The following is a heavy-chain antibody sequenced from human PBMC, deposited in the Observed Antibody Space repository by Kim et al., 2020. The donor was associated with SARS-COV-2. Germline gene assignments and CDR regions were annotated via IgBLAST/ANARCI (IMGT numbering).Heavy chain of an antibody. D-gene: IGHD2-2*02. CDR1: GGSFSGFH. V-gene: IGHV4-34*01. J-gene: IGHJ6*02. Sequence: SETLSLTCAVYGGSFSGFHWSWIRQSPGKGLEWIGEINHSGGINQNPSLKSRLTISMDTSKNQFSPKLTSVTAAATAFYYCARGRAGVVPAPILGLGPHYDYFIMDVWGHGTTVTV. CDR2: INHSGGI. CDR3: ARGRAGVVPAPILGLGPHYDYFIMDV.